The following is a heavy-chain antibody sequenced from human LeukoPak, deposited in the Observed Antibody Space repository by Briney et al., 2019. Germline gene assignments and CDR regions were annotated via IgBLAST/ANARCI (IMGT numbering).Heavy chain of an antibody. V-gene: IGHV3-23*01. J-gene: IGHJ4*02. CDR3: AKSPLRYSSSTLRDY. D-gene: IGHD6-6*01. CDR1: GFTFSSYA. CDR2: ISGSGGST. Sequence: GGSLRLSCAASGFTFSSYAMSWVRQAPGKGLEWVSAISGSGGSTYYADSVKGRFTISRDNSKNTLYLQMNSLRAEDMAVYYCAKSPLRYSSSTLRDYWGQGTLVTVSS.